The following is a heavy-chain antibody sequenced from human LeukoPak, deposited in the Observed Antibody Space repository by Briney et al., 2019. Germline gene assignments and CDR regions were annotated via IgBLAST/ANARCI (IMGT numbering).Heavy chain of an antibody. V-gene: IGHV3-7*05. CDR1: GFTFSSYW. Sequence: PGGSLRLSCAASGFTFSSYWMSWVRQAPGKGLEWVANIKQDGSEKYYVDSVKGRFTISRDNAKNSLYLQMNSLRAEDTAVYYCARGRWELLSGFDYWGQGTLVTVSS. CDR2: IKQDGSEK. D-gene: IGHD1-26*01. J-gene: IGHJ4*02. CDR3: ARGRWELLSGFDY.